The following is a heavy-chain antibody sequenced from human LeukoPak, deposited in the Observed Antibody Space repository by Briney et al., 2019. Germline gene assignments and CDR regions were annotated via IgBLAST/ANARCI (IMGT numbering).Heavy chain of an antibody. Sequence: PGGSLRVSCAASGFTFSSYSMNWVRQALGKGLEWVSSISSSSSYIYYADSVKGRFTISRDNAKNSLYLQMNSLRAEDTAVYYCASGYSGYERSVVGDYWGQGTLVTVSS. CDR3: ASGYSGYERSVVGDY. V-gene: IGHV3-21*01. D-gene: IGHD5-12*01. CDR2: ISSSSSYI. CDR1: GFTFSSYS. J-gene: IGHJ4*02.